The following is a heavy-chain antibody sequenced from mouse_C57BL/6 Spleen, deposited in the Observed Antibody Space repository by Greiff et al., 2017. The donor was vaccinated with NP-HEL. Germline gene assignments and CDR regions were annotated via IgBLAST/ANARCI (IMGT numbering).Heavy chain of an antibody. Sequence: QVQLQQPGAELVKPGASVKLSCKASGYTFTSYWMHWVKQRPGQGLEWIGMIHPNSGSTNYNEKFKSKATLTVDKSSSTAYMQLSSLTSEDSAVYYCATFYYGNYGWFAYWGQGTLVTVSA. CDR2: IHPNSGST. D-gene: IGHD2-1*01. CDR1: GYTFTSYW. J-gene: IGHJ3*01. CDR3: ATFYYGNYGWFAY. V-gene: IGHV1-64*01.